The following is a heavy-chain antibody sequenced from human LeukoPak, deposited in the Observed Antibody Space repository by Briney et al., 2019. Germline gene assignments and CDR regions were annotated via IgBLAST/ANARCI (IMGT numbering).Heavy chain of an antibody. CDR1: RLTFSNYA. CDR3: VPRKEWSCYMDV. V-gene: IGHV3-23*01. Sequence: GGSLRLSCAASRLTFSNYAMRWVRPAPGKGLEWVLDINGGGGSTYYTDPVRGRFTISRDNSKNTLYLQMKRTRDEDPADYYSVPRKEWSCYMDVSGEGNTVAASS. CDR2: INGGGGST. J-gene: IGHJ6*03. D-gene: IGHD3-3*01.